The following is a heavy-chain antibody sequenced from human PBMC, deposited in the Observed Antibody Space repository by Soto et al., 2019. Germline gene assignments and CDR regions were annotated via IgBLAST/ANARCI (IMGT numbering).Heavy chain of an antibody. V-gene: IGHV1-69*06. CDR3: ARRSLVAARAGDNWFDP. CDR2: IVPLFRTT. J-gene: IGHJ5*02. D-gene: IGHD2-15*01. CDR1: GGTFSSYA. Sequence: SVKVSCKTSGGTFSSYAISWVRQAPGQGLEWMGGIVPLFRTTNYAQKFQGRVTITADTSTYTVYMELSGLRSGDTAVYYCARRSLVAARAGDNWFDPWGQGTLVTVSS.